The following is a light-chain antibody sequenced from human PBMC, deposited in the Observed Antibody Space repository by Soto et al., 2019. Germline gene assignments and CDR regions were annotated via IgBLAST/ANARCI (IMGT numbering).Light chain of an antibody. CDR2: DAS. V-gene: IGKV3-11*01. J-gene: IGKJ2*01. CDR1: QSVSSY. CDR3: QQRSNCPPYT. Sequence: EIVLTQSPATLSLSPGERATLSCRASQSVSSYLAWYQQKPGQATRLLIYDASNRATGIPARFSGSGSGTDFTLTISSLEPEDFAVYYCQQRSNCPPYTFGQGTKLEIK.